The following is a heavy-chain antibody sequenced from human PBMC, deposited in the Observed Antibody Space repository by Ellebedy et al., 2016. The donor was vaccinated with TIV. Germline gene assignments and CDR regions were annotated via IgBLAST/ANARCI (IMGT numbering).Heavy chain of an antibody. CDR2: IDLSDSDT. Sequence: GESLKISCQGSAYSFINYWIVWVRQMPGRGLEGIGIIDLSDSDTRYSTSFQGLVTISADRSVTTAYLHFNSLKPSDTAVYYCAKLGHRATPDDSWGQGTLVTVSS. CDR3: AKLGHRATPDDS. J-gene: IGHJ4*02. V-gene: IGHV5-51*01. CDR1: AYSFINYW. D-gene: IGHD1-14*01.